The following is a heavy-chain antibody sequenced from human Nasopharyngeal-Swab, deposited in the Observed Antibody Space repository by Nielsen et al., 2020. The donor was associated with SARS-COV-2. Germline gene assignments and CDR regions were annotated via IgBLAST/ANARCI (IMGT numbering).Heavy chain of an antibody. J-gene: IGHJ4*02. CDR2: IDAGGGNT. D-gene: IGHD1-26*01. CDR3: AKTPGRVDPFDS. CDR1: GFTFSTYA. Sequence: GGSLRLSCAASGFTFSTYAMTWVRQAPGKGLEWVSTIDAGGGNTWYADSVKGRFTISRDNSKNTLYLQMNSLRAEDTAVYYCAKTPGRVDPFDSWGQGTLVTVSS. V-gene: IGHV3-23*01.